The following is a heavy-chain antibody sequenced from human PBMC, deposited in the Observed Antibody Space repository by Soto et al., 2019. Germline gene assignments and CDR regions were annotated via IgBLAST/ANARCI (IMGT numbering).Heavy chain of an antibody. CDR3: ARGRYSTSSGRSSYYGMDV. Sequence: GGSLRLSCVVSGFTFSNYWMHWVRRGPGEGLVSVSHVNSDGSSTNYADSVKGRFTISRDNAKNTLFLQMNSLGAEDTAVYYCARGRYSTSSGRSSYYGMDVWGQGTTVTV. D-gene: IGHD6-6*01. CDR2: VNSDGSST. J-gene: IGHJ6*02. CDR1: GFTFSNYW. V-gene: IGHV3-74*01.